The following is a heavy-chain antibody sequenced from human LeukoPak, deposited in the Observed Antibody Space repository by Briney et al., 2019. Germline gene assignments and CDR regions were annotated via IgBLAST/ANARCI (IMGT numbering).Heavy chain of an antibody. CDR2: IYYSGNT. CDR1: GGSISSYY. CDR3: ARVNYDSSGFAAYFDY. J-gene: IGHJ4*02. V-gene: IGHV4-59*01. Sequence: NPSETLSLTCTVSGGSISSYYWSWIRQPPGKGLEWLGYIYYSGNTNYNPSLKSRVTISVDTSKNQFSLKLSSVTAADTAVYYCARVNYDSSGFAAYFDYWGQGTLVTVSS. D-gene: IGHD3-22*01.